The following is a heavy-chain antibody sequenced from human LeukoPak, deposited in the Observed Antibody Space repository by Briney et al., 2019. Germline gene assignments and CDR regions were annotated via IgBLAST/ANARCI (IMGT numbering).Heavy chain of an antibody. Sequence: QAGGSLRLSCAASGLIFRIYGMHWVRQAPGKGLEWVSAISGSGGSTYYADSVKGRFTISRDNSKNTLYLQMNSLRAEDTAVYYCAKGYGDYVDYWGQGTLVTVPS. CDR1: GLIFRIYG. J-gene: IGHJ4*02. V-gene: IGHV3-23*01. D-gene: IGHD4-17*01. CDR3: AKGYGDYVDY. CDR2: ISGSGGST.